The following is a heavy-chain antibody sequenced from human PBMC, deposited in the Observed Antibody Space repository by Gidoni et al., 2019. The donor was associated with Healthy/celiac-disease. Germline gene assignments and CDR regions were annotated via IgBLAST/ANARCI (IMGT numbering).Heavy chain of an antibody. CDR2: INHSGST. V-gene: IGHV4-34*01. J-gene: IGHJ5*02. Sequence: QVQLQQRCAGLLKPSETLSLTCAVYGGSFRGYYWSWIRQPPGKGLEWIGKINHSGSTNYNPSLKNRVTISVDTSKNQFSLKLSSVTAADTAVYYCARGIFSVTTANWFDPWGQGTLVTVSS. CDR1: GGSFRGYY. D-gene: IGHD4-17*01. CDR3: ARGIFSVTTANWFDP.